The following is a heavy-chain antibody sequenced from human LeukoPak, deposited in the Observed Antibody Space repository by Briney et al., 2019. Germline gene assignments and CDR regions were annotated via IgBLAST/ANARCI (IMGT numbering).Heavy chain of an antibody. Sequence: ASVKVSCKASGGTFSSYAISWVRQAPGQGLEWMGWFNPENGNTNYAQKVQGRVTMTADTSTSTSYMELRSLRSDDTAVYYCARGRWSSSSSEGALDIWGQGTMVTVSS. J-gene: IGHJ3*02. CDR2: FNPENGNT. CDR1: GGTFSSYA. D-gene: IGHD6-6*01. V-gene: IGHV1-18*01. CDR3: ARGRWSSSSSEGALDI.